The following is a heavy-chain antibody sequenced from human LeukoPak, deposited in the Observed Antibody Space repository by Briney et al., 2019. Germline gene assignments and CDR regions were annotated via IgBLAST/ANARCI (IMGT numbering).Heavy chain of an antibody. CDR2: IYTGGST. V-gene: IGHV4-4*09. D-gene: IGHD3-3*01. CDR1: GVSVDSHY. CDR3: ARSRIDFWSAWGV. Sequence: SETLSLTCAVSGVSVDSHYWSWIRQPPGKGLEWVGYIYTGGSTHYNPSLKSRVTVSVDTSKNQFSLTLSSVTAADTAVYYCARSRIDFWSAWGVWGKGITVTVSS. J-gene: IGHJ6*04.